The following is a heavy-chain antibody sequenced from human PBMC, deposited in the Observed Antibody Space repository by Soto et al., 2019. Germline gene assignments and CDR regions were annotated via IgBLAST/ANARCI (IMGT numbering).Heavy chain of an antibody. J-gene: IGHJ5*02. CDR3: ARGLRGFDWLSLFDP. V-gene: IGHV6-1*01. CDR1: GDSVSSNSAA. CDR2: TYYRSKWYN. D-gene: IGHD3-9*01. Sequence: SQTLSLTCVISGDSVSSNSAAWNWIRQSPSRGLEWLGRTYYRSKWYNDYAVPVKSRITINPDTSKNQFSLQLNSVTPEDTAVYYCARGLRGFDWLSLFDPWGQGTLVTVSS.